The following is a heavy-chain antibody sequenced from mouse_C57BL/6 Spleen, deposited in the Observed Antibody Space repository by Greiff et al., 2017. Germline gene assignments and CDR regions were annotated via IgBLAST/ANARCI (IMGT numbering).Heavy chain of an antibody. Sequence: EVQLVESGPGLVKPSQSLSLTCSVTGYSITSGYYWNWIRQFPGNKLEWMGYISYDGSNNYNPSLKNRISITRDTSKNQFFLKLNSVTTEDTATYYCAITTVVAPYWYFDVWGTGTTVTVSS. CDR3: AITTVVAPYWYFDV. CDR1: GYSITSGYY. D-gene: IGHD1-1*01. J-gene: IGHJ1*03. CDR2: ISYDGSN. V-gene: IGHV3-6*01.